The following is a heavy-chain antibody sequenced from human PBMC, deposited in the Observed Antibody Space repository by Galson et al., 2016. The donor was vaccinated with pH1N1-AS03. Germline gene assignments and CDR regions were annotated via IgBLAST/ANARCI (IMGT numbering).Heavy chain of an antibody. J-gene: IGHJ4*02. CDR2: IYPSDSDT. CDR3: ARWSNDYGSY. D-gene: IGHD4-17*01. Sequence: QSGAEVKKPGESLKISCKTSGYSFTNYWIGWMRQMPGQGLEWMGIIYPSDSDTRYNSSFQGQITISADTSISTAYLQWNSLKASDTAIYYCARWSNDYGSYWGQGTLVTVSS. CDR1: GYSFTNYW. V-gene: IGHV5-51*03.